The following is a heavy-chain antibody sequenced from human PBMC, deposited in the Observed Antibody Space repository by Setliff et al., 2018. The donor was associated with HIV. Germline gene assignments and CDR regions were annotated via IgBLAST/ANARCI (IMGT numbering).Heavy chain of an antibody. J-gene: IGHJ4*02. CDR2: IYNSAST. CDR3: ARLRPDLVDY. CDR1: GASINSGYDY. Sequence: SETLSLTCTVSGASINSGYDYWVWIRQPPGKGLQWIGSIYNSASTYYSPSLKRRVIMSVDTSKNQFSLKLSSVTAADTAVYYCARLRPDLVDYWGQGTLVTVSS. D-gene: IGHD4-17*01. V-gene: IGHV4-39*01.